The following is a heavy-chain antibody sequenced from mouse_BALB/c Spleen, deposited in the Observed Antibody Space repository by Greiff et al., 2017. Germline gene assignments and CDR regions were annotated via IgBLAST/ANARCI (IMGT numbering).Heavy chain of an antibody. D-gene: IGHD3-3*01. Sequence: VKLQESGPGLVAPSQSLSITCTVSGFSLTSYGVHWVRQPPGKGLEWLGVIWAGGSTNYNSALMSRLSISKDNSKSQVFLKMNSLQTDDTAMYYCARDGLGNAMDYWGQGTSVTVSS. J-gene: IGHJ4*01. V-gene: IGHV2-9*02. CDR1: GFSLTSYG. CDR2: IWAGGST. CDR3: ARDGLGNAMDY.